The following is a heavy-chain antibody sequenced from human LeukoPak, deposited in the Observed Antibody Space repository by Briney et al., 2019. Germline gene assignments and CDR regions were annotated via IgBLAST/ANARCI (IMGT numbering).Heavy chain of an antibody. V-gene: IGHV4-61*08. Sequence: PSQTLSLTCTVSGGSISSGGYYWSWIRQPPGKGLGWIGYIYYGGSTNYNPSLKSRVTISVDTSKNQFSLKLSSVTAADTAVYYCARGPFGSSWGGFDPWGQGTLVTVSS. J-gene: IGHJ5*02. CDR2: IYYGGST. D-gene: IGHD6-13*01. CDR3: ARGPFGSSWGGFDP. CDR1: GGSISSGGYY.